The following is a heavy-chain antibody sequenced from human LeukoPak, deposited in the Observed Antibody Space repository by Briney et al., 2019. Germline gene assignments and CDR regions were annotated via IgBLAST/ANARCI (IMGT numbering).Heavy chain of an antibody. V-gene: IGHV1-24*01. Sequence: ASVKVSCKVSGYTLTELSMHWVRQAPGKGLEWMGGFDPEDGETIYAQKFQGRVTMTEDTSTDTAYMELSSLRSEDTAVYYCATGVMVRAYYYYGMDVWGQGTTVTVSS. D-gene: IGHD3-10*01. J-gene: IGHJ6*02. CDR3: ATGVMVRAYYYYGMDV. CDR1: GYTLTELS. CDR2: FDPEDGET.